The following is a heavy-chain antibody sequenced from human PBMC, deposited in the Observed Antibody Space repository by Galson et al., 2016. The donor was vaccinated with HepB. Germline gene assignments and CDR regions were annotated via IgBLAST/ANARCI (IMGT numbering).Heavy chain of an antibody. CDR3: ARMFPLYSSGWYVRGDGWFDS. J-gene: IGHJ5*01. V-gene: IGHV3-48*03. CDR2: ISSSGTTI. Sequence: SLRLSCAASGFTFSRYEMNWVRQAPGKGLEWVSYISSSGTTIYYADSVKGRFPISRDNAKNSLYLHMNSLTGEDTAVYYCARMFPLYSSGWYVRGDGWFDSWGQGTLVTVSS. CDR1: GFTFSRYE. D-gene: IGHD6-19*01.